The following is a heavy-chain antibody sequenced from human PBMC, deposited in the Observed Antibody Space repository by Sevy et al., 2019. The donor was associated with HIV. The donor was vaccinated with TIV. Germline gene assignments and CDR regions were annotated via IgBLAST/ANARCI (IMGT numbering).Heavy chain of an antibody. D-gene: IGHD6-13*01. CDR3: TRARGGVAASGDY. CDR2: ISSRSSHI. J-gene: IGHJ4*02. V-gene: IGHV3-21*06. CDR1: GFTFSTYS. Sequence: GGSLRLSCAASGFTFSTYSMNLVRQAPGKGLEWVSSISSRSSHIYYADSVKGRFTVSRDNAKNSVYLQMNSLRAEDTAMYYCTRARGGVAASGDYWGQGTLVTVSS.